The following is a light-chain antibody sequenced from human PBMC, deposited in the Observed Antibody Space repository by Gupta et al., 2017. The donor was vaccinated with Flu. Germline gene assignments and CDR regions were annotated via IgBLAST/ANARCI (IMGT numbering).Light chain of an antibody. Sequence: EIVMTQSPATLSVSPGERATLSCRASQSVSSNLAWYQQKPGQAPRLLIYGASTRATGIPARFSGSGSGTEFTLTISSLQSEDFAVCYCQQYIGGTFGQGTKVEIK. CDR1: QSVSSN. CDR3: QQYIGGT. CDR2: GAS. V-gene: IGKV3-15*01. J-gene: IGKJ1*01.